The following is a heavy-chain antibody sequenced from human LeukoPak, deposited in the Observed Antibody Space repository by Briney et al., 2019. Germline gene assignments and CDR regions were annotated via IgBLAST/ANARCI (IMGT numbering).Heavy chain of an antibody. CDR1: GGSFSGYY. CDR2: INHSGST. Sequence: KPSETLSLTCAVYGGSFSGYYWSWIRQPPGKGLEWIGEINHSGSTNYNPSLKSRVTISVDTSKNQFSLKLSSVTAADTAVYYCARGGGDSGYYMDVWDKGTTVTVSS. V-gene: IGHV4-34*01. D-gene: IGHD2-21*02. J-gene: IGHJ6*03. CDR3: ARGGGDSGYYMDV.